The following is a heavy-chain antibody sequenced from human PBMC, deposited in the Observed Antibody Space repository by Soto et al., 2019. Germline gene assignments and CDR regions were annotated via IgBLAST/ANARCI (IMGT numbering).Heavy chain of an antibody. CDR3: AKDQGSSWYEIDY. V-gene: IGHV3-23*01. J-gene: IGHJ4*02. D-gene: IGHD6-13*01. CDR1: GFTFSNYA. CDR2: ISGSGNSK. Sequence: GGSLRLSCAASGFTFSNYAMSWVRQAPGKGLEWVSTISGSGNSKYYADSVNGRFTISRDNSKNTLYLQMDSLRAEDTAVYYCAKDQGSSWYEIDYWGQGTLVTVSS.